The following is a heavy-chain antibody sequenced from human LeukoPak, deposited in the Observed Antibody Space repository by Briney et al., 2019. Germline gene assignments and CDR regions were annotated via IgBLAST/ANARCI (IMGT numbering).Heavy chain of an antibody. J-gene: IGHJ4*02. Sequence: PGGSLRLSCAASGFTFSGSAMHWVRQASGKGLEWVGRIRSKANSYATAYAASVKGRFTISRDDSKNTAYLQMNSLKTEDTAVYYCTSRMAVVDYWGQGTLVTVSS. CDR1: GFTFSGSA. D-gene: IGHD2-8*01. CDR2: IRSKANSYAT. V-gene: IGHV3-73*01. CDR3: TSRMAVVDY.